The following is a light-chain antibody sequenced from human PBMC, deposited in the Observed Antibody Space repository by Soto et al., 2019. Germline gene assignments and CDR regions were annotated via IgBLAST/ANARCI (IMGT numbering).Light chain of an antibody. J-gene: IGKJ5*01. CDR3: QQYDDLPIT. CDR1: QSVLYTSNNKNY. V-gene: IGKV4-1*01. CDR2: WAS. Sequence: DIVMTQSPDSLAVSLGERATINCKSSQSVLYTSNNKNYLSWYQQKPGQPPKLLIYWASTRESGVPDRFSGSGSGTEFSFNITSLQPEDVATYYCQQYDDLPITFGQGTRLEIK.